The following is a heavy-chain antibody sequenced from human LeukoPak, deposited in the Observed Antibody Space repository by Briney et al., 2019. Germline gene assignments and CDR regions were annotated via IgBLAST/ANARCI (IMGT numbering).Heavy chain of an antibody. CDR1: GFTFSSYA. CDR3: AKGGSGVVVPAAIY. J-gene: IGHJ4*02. CDR2: ISGSGGST. V-gene: IGHV3-23*01. D-gene: IGHD2-2*02. Sequence: GGSLRLSCAASGFTFSSYAMSWVRQAPGKGLEWVSAISGSGGSTYYADSVKGRFTISRDNSKNTLYLQMNSLRAEDTAVYYCAKGGSGVVVPAAIYWGQGTLVTVSS.